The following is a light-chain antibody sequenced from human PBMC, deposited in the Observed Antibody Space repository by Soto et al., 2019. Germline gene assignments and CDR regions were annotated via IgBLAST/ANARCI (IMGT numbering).Light chain of an antibody. CDR2: KAS. Sequence: DIQITHSSSTLSGSVGDSVTITCRSSQTISSWLAWYQQKPGKAPKLLIYKASTLKSGVPSRFSGSGSGTEFTLTISSLQPDDFATYYCQPYNSYSEALGQGTKVDIK. CDR3: QPYNSYSEA. V-gene: IGKV1-5*03. CDR1: QTISSW. J-gene: IGKJ1*01.